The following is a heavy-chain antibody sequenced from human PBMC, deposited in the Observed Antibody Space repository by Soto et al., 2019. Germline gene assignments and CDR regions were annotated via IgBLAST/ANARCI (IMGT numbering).Heavy chain of an antibody. J-gene: IGHJ3*02. D-gene: IGHD2-8*02. CDR2: ILVSGST. V-gene: IGHV3-23*01. CDR1: GFICSDYD. Sequence: GGSLRLSCAVSGFICSDYDMSWVRQAPGKGLEWVSTILVSGSTHYEDSVRGRFTISRDTSKNTVYLQMKSLTPGDTAVYYCAKATATGGGAFEIYSQGTKVTVSS. CDR3: AKATATGGGAFEI.